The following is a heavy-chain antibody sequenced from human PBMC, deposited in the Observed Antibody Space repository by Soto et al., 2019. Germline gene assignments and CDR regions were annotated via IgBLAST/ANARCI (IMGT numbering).Heavy chain of an antibody. V-gene: IGHV3-23*05. J-gene: IGHJ4*02. Sequence: EVQLLESGGGLVQPGGSLRLSRTASGLTFNSHTMSWVRQAPGTGLEWVSTISPSRSNTHYADSVKGRFTISRDNSRNTLDLQMSSLRAADTALYYCVSWVSAHFDYWGQGTPVTVSS. CDR1: GLTFNSHT. D-gene: IGHD3-16*01. CDR2: ISPSRSNT. CDR3: VSWVSAHFDY.